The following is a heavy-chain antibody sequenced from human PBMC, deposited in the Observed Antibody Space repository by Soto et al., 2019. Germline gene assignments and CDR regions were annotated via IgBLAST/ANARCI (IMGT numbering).Heavy chain of an antibody. D-gene: IGHD3-10*01. J-gene: IGHJ3*02. Sequence: QVQLVQSGAEVKKPGSSVKVSCKASGGTFSSYAISWVRQAPGQGLEWMGGIIPIFGTANYARKFQGRVTITADESTSAAYMVLSSLGSEDTAVYYCARDRVAIRSLWFGELSPVDAFDIWGQGTMVTVSS. CDR1: GGTFSSYA. CDR2: IIPIFGTA. CDR3: ARDRVAIRSLWFGELSPVDAFDI. V-gene: IGHV1-69*01.